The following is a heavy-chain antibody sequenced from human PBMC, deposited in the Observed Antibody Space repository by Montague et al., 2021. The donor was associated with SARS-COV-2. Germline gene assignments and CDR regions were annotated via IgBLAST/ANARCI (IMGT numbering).Heavy chain of an antibody. V-gene: IGHV4-59*08. J-gene: IGHJ6*02. Sequence: SETLSLTCTVSGGSINSFYWGWVRQPPGKGLEWIGYISHLGSTNYNRSLRSRVTISVDTSKNQFSLKLASVTAADTAVYYCARHDSVAEYDSSGYHYYYGMDLWGQGTTVTVSS. CDR3: ARHDSVAEYDSSGYHYYYGMDL. CDR2: ISHLGST. CDR1: GGSINSFY. D-gene: IGHD3-22*01.